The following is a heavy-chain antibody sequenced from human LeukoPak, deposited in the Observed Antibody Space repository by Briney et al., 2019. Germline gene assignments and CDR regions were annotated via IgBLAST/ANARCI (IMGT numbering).Heavy chain of an antibody. J-gene: IGHJ4*02. CDR3: ATWQSTSWCFDC. Sequence: GGSLTPSSAPSGFTVSIKSMTWVRPAPGKGLEWVSAIYSVGTTYCADSVKGRFTISRDSFKNTLYLKMNGLRAEDTAVYYCATWQSTSWCFDCWGQGTLVTVSS. D-gene: IGHD6-13*01. CDR2: IYSVGTT. V-gene: IGHV3-53*01. CDR1: GFTVSIKS.